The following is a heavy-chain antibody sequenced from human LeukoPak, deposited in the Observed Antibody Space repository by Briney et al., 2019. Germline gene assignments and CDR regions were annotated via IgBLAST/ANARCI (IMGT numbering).Heavy chain of an antibody. Sequence: SETLSLTCAVYGGSFSGYYWSWIRQPPGKGLEWIGEISHSGSTNYNPSLKSRVTISVDTSKNQFSLKLSSVTAADTAVYYCARELYYYDGSGYYDHDAFDIWGQGTMVTVSS. D-gene: IGHD3-22*01. V-gene: IGHV4-34*01. CDR1: GGSFSGYY. CDR3: ARELYYYDGSGYYDHDAFDI. J-gene: IGHJ3*02. CDR2: ISHSGST.